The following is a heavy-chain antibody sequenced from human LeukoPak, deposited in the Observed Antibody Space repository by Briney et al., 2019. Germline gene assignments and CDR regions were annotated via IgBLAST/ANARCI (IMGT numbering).Heavy chain of an antibody. V-gene: IGHV1-2*02. Sequence: ASVKVSCKASGYTFTSNYIHWVRQAPGQGLEWMGWIIPNSGGTNYAQTFQGRVTMTRDTSISTVYMELSRLKSDDTAVYYCAKVRGPIHAFDVWGQGTVVTVSS. CDR3: AKVRGPIHAFDV. CDR2: IIPNSGGT. CDR1: GYTFTSNY. D-gene: IGHD3-10*01. J-gene: IGHJ3*01.